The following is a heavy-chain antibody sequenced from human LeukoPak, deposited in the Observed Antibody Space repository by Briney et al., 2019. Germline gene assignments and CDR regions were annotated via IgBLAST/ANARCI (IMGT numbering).Heavy chain of an antibody. D-gene: IGHD1-26*01. Sequence: SQTLSLTCTVSGGSISSGGYYWGWIRQHPGKGLEWIGYIYYSGSTYYNPSLKSRVTISVDTSKNQFSLKLSSVTAADTAVYYCARDSFSGSYWDYYYYGMDVWGQGTTVTVSS. CDR1: GGSISSGGYY. V-gene: IGHV4-31*03. CDR2: IYYSGST. J-gene: IGHJ6*02. CDR3: ARDSFSGSYWDYYYYGMDV.